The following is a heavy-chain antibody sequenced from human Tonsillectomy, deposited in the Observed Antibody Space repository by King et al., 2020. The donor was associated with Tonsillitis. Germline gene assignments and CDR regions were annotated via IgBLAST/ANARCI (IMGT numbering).Heavy chain of an antibody. J-gene: IGHJ3*01. CDR1: GFSFSDHD. CDR3: ARDTGAGYYDSGRGAFDV. Sequence: VQLVESGGGLVKPGGSLRLSCATSGFSFSDHDMNWVRQAPGKGLEWVSSINSNSKYIQYADSVKGRFTISRDNAKNSLYLQMNSLGAEDTAVYYCARDTGAGYYDSGRGAFDVWGQGTMVTVSS. V-gene: IGHV3-21*01. D-gene: IGHD3-22*01. CDR2: INSNSKYI.